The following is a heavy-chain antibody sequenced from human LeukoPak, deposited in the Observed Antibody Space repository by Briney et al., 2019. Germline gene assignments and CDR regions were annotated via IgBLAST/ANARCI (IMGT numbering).Heavy chain of an antibody. CDR3: AIQGYFTIDLFLDAFDI. CDR1: GGTFSSYY. CDR2: IYYSGRT. Sequence: PSETLSLSCTVSGGTFSSYYWSWARQPPGKGLEWVGYIYYSGRTNYNPSLKSRFTISVDTPKFQFSLKLSSVRAADTAVYYCAIQGYFTIDLFLDAFDIWGQGTMVTVSS. J-gene: IGHJ3*02. D-gene: IGHD2-8*01. V-gene: IGHV4-59*08.